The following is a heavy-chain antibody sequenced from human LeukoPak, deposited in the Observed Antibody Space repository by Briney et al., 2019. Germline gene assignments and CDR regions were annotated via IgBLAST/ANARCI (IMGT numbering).Heavy chain of an antibody. CDR1: GYTFSSYD. J-gene: IGHJ1*01. CDR2: MNPNSGNT. Sequence: GASVKVSCKASGYTFSSYDTNWVRQATGQGLEWMGWMNPNSGNTGYAQKFQGRLNMTRNTSISTAYMELSSLRSEDTAVYYCARRVGSGWPVQHWGQGTLVTVSS. D-gene: IGHD6-19*01. V-gene: IGHV1-8*01. CDR3: ARRVGSGWPVQH.